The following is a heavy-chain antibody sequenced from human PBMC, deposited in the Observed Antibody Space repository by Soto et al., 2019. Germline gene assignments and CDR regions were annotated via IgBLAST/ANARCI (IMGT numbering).Heavy chain of an antibody. J-gene: IGHJ4*02. CDR3: ARIRDDYGRAHDY. CDR2: IYPGDSDT. D-gene: IGHD4-17*01. Sequence: GESVKISCKGSGYSFTSYWIGWVRQMPGKGLEWMGIIYPGDSDTRYSPSFQGQVTISADKSISTAYLQWSSLKASDTAMYYCARIRDDYGRAHDYWGQGPLFTVSS. CDR1: GYSFTSYW. V-gene: IGHV5-51*01.